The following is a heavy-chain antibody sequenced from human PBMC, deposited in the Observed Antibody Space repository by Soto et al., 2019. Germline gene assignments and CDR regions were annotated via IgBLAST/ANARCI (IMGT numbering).Heavy chain of an antibody. CDR2: ISAGGGSP. Sequence: EVQLLESGGGLVQPGGSLRLSCAASGYSFSTYAMSWVRQAPGKGLEWVSGISAGGGSPFISDSVKGRFIISSDNAKDALYLQMNSLTVEDTTIYYCVKRAEYQLVRWFDHWGQGTLVTVSS. V-gene: IGHV3-23*01. CDR1: GYSFSTYA. CDR3: VKRAEYQLVRWFDH. J-gene: IGHJ5*02. D-gene: IGHD6-6*01.